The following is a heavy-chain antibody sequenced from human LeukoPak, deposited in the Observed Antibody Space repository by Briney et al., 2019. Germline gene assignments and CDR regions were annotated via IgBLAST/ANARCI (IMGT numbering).Heavy chain of an antibody. D-gene: IGHD3-16*01. CDR3: ATDGGFGATEGDNWFDS. J-gene: IGHJ5*01. V-gene: IGHV3-53*05. Sequence: GGSLRLSCAASAFAVTTTYMSWVRQAPGKGLEWVSALHSGGSTFYAASVKGRFTISRDNSKNTLYLQMDSLRPEDTAVYYCATDGGFGATEGDNWFDSWGQGTLVTVSS. CDR1: AFAVTTTY. CDR2: LHSGGST.